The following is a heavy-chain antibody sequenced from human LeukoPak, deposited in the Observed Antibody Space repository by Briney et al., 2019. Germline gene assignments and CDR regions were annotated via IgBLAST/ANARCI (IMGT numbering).Heavy chain of an antibody. V-gene: IGHV3-23*01. J-gene: IGHJ4*02. Sequence: GGSLRLSCAASGSTFSSYAMNWVRQAPGKGLEWISAASGSGGSTYYADSVKGRFTIPRDKSKDTLYLQMNSLRAEDTAVYYCAKRGAEVGVTVAPGDYWGQGTLVTVSS. D-gene: IGHD3-16*02. CDR1: GSTFSSYA. CDR3: AKRGAEVGVTVAPGDY. CDR2: ASGSGGST.